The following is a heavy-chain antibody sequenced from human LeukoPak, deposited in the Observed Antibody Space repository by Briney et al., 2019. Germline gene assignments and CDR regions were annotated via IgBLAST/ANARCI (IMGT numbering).Heavy chain of an antibody. Sequence: SETLSLTCTVSGGSISSHYWSWIRQPPGKGLEWIGYIYYSGSTNYNPSLKSRVTISVDTSKNQFSLKLSSVTAADTAVYYCARGNSVGYYFDYWGQGTLVTVSS. CDR1: GGSISSHY. CDR2: IYYSGST. D-gene: IGHD2-15*01. J-gene: IGHJ4*02. V-gene: IGHV4-59*11. CDR3: ARGNSVGYYFDY.